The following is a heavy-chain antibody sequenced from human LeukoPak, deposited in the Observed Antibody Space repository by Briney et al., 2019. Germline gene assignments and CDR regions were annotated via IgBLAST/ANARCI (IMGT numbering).Heavy chain of an antibody. CDR2: INPNSGGT. CDR3: ARGGDIVVVPAAYFDY. Sequence: ASVKVSCKASGYTFTSYGISWVRQAPGQGLEWMGWINPNSGGTNYAQKFQGRVTMTRDTSISTAYMELSRLRSDDTAVYYCARGGDIVVVPAAYFDYWGQGTLVTVSS. D-gene: IGHD2-2*01. V-gene: IGHV1-2*02. CDR1: GYTFTSYG. J-gene: IGHJ4*02.